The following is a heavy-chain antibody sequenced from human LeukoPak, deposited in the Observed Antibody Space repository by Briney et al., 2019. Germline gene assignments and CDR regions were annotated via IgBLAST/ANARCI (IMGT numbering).Heavy chain of an antibody. CDR1: GFTFSSYS. CDR3: ARDFIAVAGTEGY. CDR2: ISSSSSTI. Sequence: GGSLRLSCAASGFTFSSYSMNWVRQAPGKGLEWVSYISSSSSTIYYADSVKGRFTISRDNAKNSLYLQMNSLRAENTAVYYCARDFIAVAGTEGYWGQGTLVTVSS. D-gene: IGHD6-19*01. V-gene: IGHV3-48*04. J-gene: IGHJ4*02.